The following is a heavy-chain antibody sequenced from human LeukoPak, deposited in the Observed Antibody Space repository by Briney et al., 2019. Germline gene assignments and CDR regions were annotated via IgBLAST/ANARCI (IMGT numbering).Heavy chain of an antibody. V-gene: IGHV3-33*01. CDR2: IWYDEITK. J-gene: IGHJ4*02. D-gene: IGHD3-10*01. Sequence: PGGSLRLSCVASGFTFRSYGIHWVRQAPGKGLEWLAFIWYDEITKNYADSVKGRFTISRDNAKNSLYLQMNSLRAEDTAFYYCARDDYGSGSWNDYWGQGTLVTVSS. CDR1: GFTFRSYG. CDR3: ARDDYGSGSWNDY.